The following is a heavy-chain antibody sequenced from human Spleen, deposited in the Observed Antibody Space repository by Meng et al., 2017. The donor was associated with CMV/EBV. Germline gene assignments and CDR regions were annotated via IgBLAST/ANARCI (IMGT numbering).Heavy chain of an antibody. D-gene: IGHD6-13*01. V-gene: IGHV3-21*01. Sequence: GGSLRLSCAASGFNFLTYNMNWVRQAPGKGLEWVSSISSSSSHIHYADSVKGRFTTSRDNAKNSLYLQMNSLRAEDTAVYYCAKAGSSSSYSSSWYNALDFWGQGTLVTVSS. CDR2: ISSSSSHI. CDR1: GFNFLTYN. CDR3: AKAGSSSSYSSSWYNALDF. J-gene: IGHJ4*02.